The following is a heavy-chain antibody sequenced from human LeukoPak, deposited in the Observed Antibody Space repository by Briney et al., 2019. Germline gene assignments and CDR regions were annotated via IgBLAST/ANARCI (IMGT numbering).Heavy chain of an antibody. CDR1: GFAFSTYS. CDR3: AKGPVVPVATYYFDY. Sequence: GGSLSLSCAASGFAFSTYSIDWVRQAPGKGLEWLSYISSSSSTIYYADSVKGRFTVSRDNAENLVYLQMNSLRAEDTATYYCAKGPVVPVATYYFDYWGQGTLVTVSS. D-gene: IGHD2-2*01. V-gene: IGHV3-48*04. J-gene: IGHJ4*02. CDR2: ISSSSSTI.